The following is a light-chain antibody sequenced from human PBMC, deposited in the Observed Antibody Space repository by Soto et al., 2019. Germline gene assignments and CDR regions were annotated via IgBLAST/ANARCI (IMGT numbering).Light chain of an antibody. CDR1: QSVSSCY. CDR3: QQYGSSMYT. J-gene: IGKJ2*01. V-gene: IGKV3-20*01. Sequence: ETVLTQSPGTLSLSPGERATLSCRPSQSVSSCYLAWYQQKPGQAPRLLIYGTSNRATGIPDRFSGSGSGTDFTLTISRLEPEDFAVYYCQQYGSSMYTFGQGTKLEIK. CDR2: GTS.